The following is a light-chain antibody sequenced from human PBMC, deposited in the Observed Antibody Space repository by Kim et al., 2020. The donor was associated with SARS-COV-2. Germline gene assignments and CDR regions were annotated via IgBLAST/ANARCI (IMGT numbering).Light chain of an antibody. Sequence: QSALTQPASVSGSPGQSITISCTGSSSDIGRYNYVSWYQQHPGKAPKVVIYDVSNRPSGVSERFSGSKSGNTASLTISGLQAEDEADYYCSSYTSSSILEVFGGGTQLTVL. CDR3: SSYTSSSILEV. CDR1: SSDIGRYNY. J-gene: IGLJ3*02. CDR2: DVS. V-gene: IGLV2-14*03.